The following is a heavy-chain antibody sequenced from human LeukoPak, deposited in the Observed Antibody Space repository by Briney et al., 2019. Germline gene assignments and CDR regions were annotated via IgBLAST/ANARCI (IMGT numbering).Heavy chain of an antibody. V-gene: IGHV1-2*02. J-gene: IGHJ4*02. CDR3: ARVLYDSSGYYYGMPDY. CDR1: GYTFTGYY. Sequence: GASVKVSCKASGYTFTGYYMHWVRQAPGQGLEWMGWINPNSGGTNYAQKFQGRVTMTRDTSISTAYMELSRLRSDDTAVYYCARVLYDSSGYYYGMPDYWGQGTLVTVSS. CDR2: INPNSGGT. D-gene: IGHD3-22*01.